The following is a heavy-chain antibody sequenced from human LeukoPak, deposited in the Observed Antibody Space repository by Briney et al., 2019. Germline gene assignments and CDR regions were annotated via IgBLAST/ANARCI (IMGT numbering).Heavy chain of an antibody. CDR3: ARGCSGGSCPFDY. V-gene: IGHV1-18*04. D-gene: IGHD2-15*01. Sequence: VASVKVSCKSSGYTFTSYGISWVRQPPGQGLEWMGWISAYNGNTNYAQKLQDRVTMTTDTSTTTGYMEMRSLRSDAPAVYHCARGCSGGSCPFDYWGQGTLVPVSS. CDR1: GYTFTSYG. CDR2: ISAYNGNT. J-gene: IGHJ4*02.